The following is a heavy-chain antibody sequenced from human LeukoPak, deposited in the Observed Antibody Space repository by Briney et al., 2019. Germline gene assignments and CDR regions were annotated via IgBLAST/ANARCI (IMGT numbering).Heavy chain of an antibody. CDR2: IHHGGNT. D-gene: IGHD1-26*01. J-gene: IGHJ4*02. CDR3: ARHSPKSYSGSLGHYFDY. Sequence: SETLSLTCAVSGGSVSSGNWWTWVRQPPGKGLEWIGEIHHGGNTKYNPSLKSRVTISVDTSKNQFSLKLSSVTAADTAVYYCARHSPKSYSGSLGHYFDYWGQGTLVTVSS. V-gene: IGHV4-4*02. CDR1: GGSVSSGNW.